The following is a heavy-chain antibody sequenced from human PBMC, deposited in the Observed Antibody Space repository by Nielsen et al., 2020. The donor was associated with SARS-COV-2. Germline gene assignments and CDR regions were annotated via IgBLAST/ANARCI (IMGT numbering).Heavy chain of an antibody. CDR1: GGSISSSNW. D-gene: IGHD3-3*01. CDR2: IYHSGST. V-gene: IGHV4-4*02. CDR3: ARIITIFGVVIALDY. J-gene: IGHJ4*02. Sequence: SETLSLTCAVSGGSISSSNWWSWVRQPPGKGLEWIGEIYHSGSTNYNPSLKSRVTISVDKSKNQFSLKLSSVTAADTAVYYCARIITIFGVVIALDYWGQGTLVTVSS.